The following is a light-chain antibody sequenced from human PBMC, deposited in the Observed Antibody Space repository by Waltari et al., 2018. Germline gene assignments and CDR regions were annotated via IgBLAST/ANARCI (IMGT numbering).Light chain of an antibody. Sequence: QSALTQPASVSGSPGPSITISCTAVNSNVDILHFVSWSQHHPERNPRLLFYENSPRPSGISKRFSGSKSGNTASLTISGLQPEDEADYFCCSFAGYGIYVFGSGTQVSVL. J-gene: IGLJ1*01. V-gene: IGLV2-23*01. CDR2: ENS. CDR3: CSFAGYGIYV. CDR1: NSNVDILHF.